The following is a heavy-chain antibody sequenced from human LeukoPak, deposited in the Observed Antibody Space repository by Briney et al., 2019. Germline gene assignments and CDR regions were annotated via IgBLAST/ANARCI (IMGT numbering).Heavy chain of an antibody. Sequence: PSETLSLTCAVYGGSFSGYYWSWIRQPPGEGLEWIGYIYYSGSTNYNPSLKSRVTISVDTSKNQFSLKLSSVTAADTAVYYCARGESGYSYGALFDYWGQGTLVTVSS. CDR2: IYYSGST. CDR1: GGSFSGYY. J-gene: IGHJ4*02. CDR3: ARGESGYSYGALFDY. V-gene: IGHV4-59*01. D-gene: IGHD5-18*01.